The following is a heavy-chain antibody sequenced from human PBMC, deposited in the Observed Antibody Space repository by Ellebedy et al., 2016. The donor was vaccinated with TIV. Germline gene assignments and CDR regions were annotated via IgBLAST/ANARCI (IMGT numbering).Heavy chain of an antibody. CDR2: IIPIFGTA. V-gene: IGHV1-69*13. D-gene: IGHD3-22*01. J-gene: IGHJ6*02. Sequence: SVKVSXXASGGTFSSYAISWVRQAPGQGLEWMGGIIPIFGTANYAQKFQGRVTITADESTSTAYMELSSLRSEDTAVYYCAREEPRDYYDSSGYSELSGYYGMDVWGQGTTVTVSS. CDR3: AREEPRDYYDSSGYSELSGYYGMDV. CDR1: GGTFSSYA.